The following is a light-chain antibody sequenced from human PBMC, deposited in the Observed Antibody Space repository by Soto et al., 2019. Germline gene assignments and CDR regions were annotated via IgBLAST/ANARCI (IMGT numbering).Light chain of an antibody. CDR1: SSDVGSYYP. CDR3: CSYAGDTTFFV. Sequence: QSALTQPACMSGSPGQSITISCTGTSSDVGSYYPVSWFQQHPGKAPKLIIYEVNKRPSGVSDRFSGSKSGNTASLTISGLQATDEAEYYCCSYAGDTTFFVFGTGTKVTVL. V-gene: IGLV2-23*02. J-gene: IGLJ1*01. CDR2: EVN.